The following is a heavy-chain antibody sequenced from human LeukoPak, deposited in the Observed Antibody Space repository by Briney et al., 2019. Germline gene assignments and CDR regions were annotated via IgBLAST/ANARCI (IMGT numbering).Heavy chain of an antibody. D-gene: IGHD3-10*02. CDR2: ISSSGGTI. Sequence: PGGSLRLSCAASGFTFSSYEMNWVRQAPGKGLEWVSYISSSGGTIYYADSVKGRFTISRDNAKNSLYLQMNSLRAEDTAVYYCAELGITMIGGVRGKGTTVTISS. J-gene: IGHJ6*04. V-gene: IGHV3-48*03. CDR3: AELGITMIGGV. CDR1: GFTFSSYE.